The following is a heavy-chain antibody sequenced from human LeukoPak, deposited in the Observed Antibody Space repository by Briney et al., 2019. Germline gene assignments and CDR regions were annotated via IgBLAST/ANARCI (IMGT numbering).Heavy chain of an antibody. CDR1: GGSISSGGYY. CDR2: IYYSGST. D-gene: IGHD3-22*01. CDR3: ARAYFDSGDPPFDY. V-gene: IGHV4-31*03. Sequence: PSETLSLTCTVSGGSISSGGYYWNWIRQHPGKGLEWIGYIYYSGSTYYNPSLKSRVTISVDTSKNQFSLKLSSVTAADTAVYYCARAYFDSGDPPFDYWGQGTLVTVSS. J-gene: IGHJ4*02.